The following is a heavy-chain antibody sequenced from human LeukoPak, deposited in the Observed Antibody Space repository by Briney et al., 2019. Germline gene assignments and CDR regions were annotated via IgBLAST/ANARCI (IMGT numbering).Heavy chain of an antibody. CDR2: IYYSGNT. CDR3: ARHSSWFDP. V-gene: IGHV4-59*08. D-gene: IGHD6-13*01. J-gene: IGHJ5*02. CDR1: GGSINSFY. Sequence: PSETLSLTCTVSGGSINSFYWSWIRQPPGKGLEWIGYIYYSGNTNYNPSLKSRVTISVDASKNQFSLKLTSVTAADTAVYYCARHSSWFDPWGQGTLVTVSS.